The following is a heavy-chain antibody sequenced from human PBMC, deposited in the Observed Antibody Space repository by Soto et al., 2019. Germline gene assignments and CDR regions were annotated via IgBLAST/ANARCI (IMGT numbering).Heavy chain of an antibody. V-gene: IGHV3-23*01. CDR2: ISGSGGST. D-gene: IGHD2-2*01. J-gene: IGHJ4*02. Sequence: PGGSLRLSCAASGFTFSSYAMSWVRQAPGKGLEWVSAISGSGGSTYYADSVKGRFTISRDNSKNTLYLQMNSLRAEDTAVYYCAKDPLLIVVVPAARPTTDYWGQGTLVTVSS. CDR3: AKDPLLIVVVPAARPTTDY. CDR1: GFTFSSYA.